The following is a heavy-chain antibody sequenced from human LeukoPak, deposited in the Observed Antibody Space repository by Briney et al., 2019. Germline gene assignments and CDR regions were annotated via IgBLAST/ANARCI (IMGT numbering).Heavy chain of an antibody. V-gene: IGHV4-39*07. CDR1: GNSIRNTEYY. D-gene: IGHD1-26*01. Sequence: SETLSLTCSVSGNSIRNTEYYWGWISQPPGKGLEWIGSIYYSGTSYYNPSLKSRVTISVDTSKNQLSLKVTSVTAADTAVYYCVGRLEWERIRDAAFDIWGQGTMVTVSS. J-gene: IGHJ3*02. CDR3: VGRLEWERIRDAAFDI. CDR2: IYYSGTS.